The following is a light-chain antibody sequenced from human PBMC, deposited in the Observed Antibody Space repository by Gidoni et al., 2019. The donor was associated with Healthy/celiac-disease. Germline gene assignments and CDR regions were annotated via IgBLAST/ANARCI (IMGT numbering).Light chain of an antibody. Sequence: IRMAQSPSSFSSSTGDRVTITCRASQGISSYLAWYQQKPGKAPKLLIYAASTLQSGVPSRFSGSGSGTDFTLTISCLQSEDVATYYCQQYDSDPVTFGHGTKLDIK. CDR2: AAS. V-gene: IGKV1-8*01. CDR3: QQYDSDPVT. CDR1: QGISSY. J-gene: IGKJ3*01.